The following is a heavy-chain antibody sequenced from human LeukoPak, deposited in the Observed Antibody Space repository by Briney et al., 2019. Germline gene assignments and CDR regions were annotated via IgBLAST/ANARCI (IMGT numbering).Heavy chain of an antibody. CDR3: ANGLEYSSSFEDY. Sequence: GGSLRLSCAASGFTFSDYYMSWIRQAPGKGLEWVSYISSSGSTIYYADSVKGRFTISRDNAKNSLYLQMNSLRAEDTAVYYCANGLEYSSSFEDYWGQGTLVTVSS. CDR1: GFTFSDYY. V-gene: IGHV3-11*04. D-gene: IGHD6-6*01. CDR2: ISSSGSTI. J-gene: IGHJ4*02.